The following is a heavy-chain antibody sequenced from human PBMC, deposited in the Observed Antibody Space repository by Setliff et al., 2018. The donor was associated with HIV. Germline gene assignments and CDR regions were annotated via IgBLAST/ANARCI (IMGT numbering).Heavy chain of an antibody. Sequence: PGESLKISCEASGFTLRSYAMYWVRQAPGKGLEWVAGISGAGATTYYADSVKGRFTISRDNSKDTLYLQMNSLRAEDTAVYYCAKDGYSDYLNSYFDYWGQGTLVTVS. V-gene: IGHV3-23*01. J-gene: IGHJ4*02. CDR1: GFTLRSYA. CDR2: ISGAGATT. D-gene: IGHD4-17*01. CDR3: AKDGYSDYLNSYFDY.